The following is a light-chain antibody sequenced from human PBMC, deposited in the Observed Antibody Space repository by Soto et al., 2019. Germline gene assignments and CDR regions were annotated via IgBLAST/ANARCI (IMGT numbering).Light chain of an antibody. CDR1: QSINSY. CDR3: QPSFSTPRT. J-gene: IGKJ1*01. CDR2: AAS. V-gene: IGKV1-39*01. Sequence: DIQMTQSPSSQSASVVDRVTITCRASQSINSYLNWYQQKPGKAPKLLIYAASSLQSGVPSRFSGSGSETDFTLTISSLQPDDFATYYCQPSFSTPRTFGQGTRVEI.